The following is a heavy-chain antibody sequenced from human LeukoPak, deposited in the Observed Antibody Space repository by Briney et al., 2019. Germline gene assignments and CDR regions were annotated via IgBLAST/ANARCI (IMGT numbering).Heavy chain of an antibody. Sequence: GGSLRLSCAATGFTFSGYTMNWVRQAPGMGLEGVSYIDTSSSTIYYADSVKGRFTISRDNAKNSLYLQMNSLRAEDTAVYYCARDTSGSYYYFDYWGQGTLVTVSS. J-gene: IGHJ4*02. CDR1: GFTFSGYT. V-gene: IGHV3-48*01. CDR3: ARDTSGSYYYFDY. D-gene: IGHD1-26*01. CDR2: IDTSSSTI.